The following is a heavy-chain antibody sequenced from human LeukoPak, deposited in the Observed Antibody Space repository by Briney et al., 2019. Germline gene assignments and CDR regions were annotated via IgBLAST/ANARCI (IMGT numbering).Heavy chain of an antibody. CDR1: GFTFSTSA. Sequence: GGSLRLSCAASGFTFSTSAMNWVRQVPGKGLEWVSSIDYDSSHIYYAASVMGRFTISRDNARDSVYLQMDSLRVEDTAVYYCTRDPLRYLRVGHYDYWGQGTLVAVSS. CDR3: TRDPLRYLRVGHYDY. V-gene: IGHV3-21*01. CDR2: IDYDSSHI. J-gene: IGHJ4*02. D-gene: IGHD3-9*01.